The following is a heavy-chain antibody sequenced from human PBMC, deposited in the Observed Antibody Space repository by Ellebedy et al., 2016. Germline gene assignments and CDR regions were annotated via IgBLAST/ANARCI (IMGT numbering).Heavy chain of an antibody. V-gene: IGHV1-2*04. CDR3: ARVGCSGGSCYHYNGMDV. Sequence: GESLKISCKASGYTFTGYYLNWVRQAPGQGLEWMGWINPKSGGKNYAQKLQGWVTMTRDTSINTAYMELSRLRSDDTAVYYCARVGCSGGSCYHYNGMDVWGQGTTVTVSS. CDR2: INPKSGGK. D-gene: IGHD2-15*01. J-gene: IGHJ6*02. CDR1: GYTFTGYY.